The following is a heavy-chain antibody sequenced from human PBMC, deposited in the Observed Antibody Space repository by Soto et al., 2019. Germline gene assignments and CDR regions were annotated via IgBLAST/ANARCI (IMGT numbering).Heavy chain of an antibody. CDR2: IYPGDSDT. CDR1: GFNFPTFW. Sequence: PGESLKISCKHSGFNFPTFWIAWVRQMPGKGLEWMGIIYPGDSDTRYSPSFQGQVTISADKSINTAYLQWGSLRASDTAMYYCARHRYSNSYYYGMDVWGQGTTVTVSS. D-gene: IGHD4-4*01. CDR3: ARHRYSNSYYYGMDV. V-gene: IGHV5-51*01. J-gene: IGHJ6*02.